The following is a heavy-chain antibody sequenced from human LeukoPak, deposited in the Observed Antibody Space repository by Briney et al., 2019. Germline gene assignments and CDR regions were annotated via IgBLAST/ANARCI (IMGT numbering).Heavy chain of an antibody. D-gene: IGHD3-3*01. Sequence: ASVKVSCKASGYTFTGYYMHWVRQAPGQGLEWMGWINPNSGGTNYAQKFQGRGTMTRDTSISTAYMELSRLRSDDTAVYYCARGITIFGVDIMGYWGQGTLVTVSS. J-gene: IGHJ4*02. CDR2: INPNSGGT. V-gene: IGHV1-2*02. CDR3: ARGITIFGVDIMGY. CDR1: GYTFTGYY.